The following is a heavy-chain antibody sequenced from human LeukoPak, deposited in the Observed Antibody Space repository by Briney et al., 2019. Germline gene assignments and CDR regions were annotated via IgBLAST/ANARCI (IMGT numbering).Heavy chain of an antibody. CDR3: ARDTGLIQGIDI. CDR1: GYIFTSQG. CDR2: ISPYNGKT. J-gene: IGHJ3*02. Sequence: ASVTVSCKASGYIFTSQGISWVRQAPGQGLEWMGWISPYNGKTKYARKFQDRVNMTTDTSTSTAYMELRSLRSGDAGTYYCARDTGLIQGIDIWGQGTMVAVSS. D-gene: IGHD3-10*01. V-gene: IGHV1-18*01.